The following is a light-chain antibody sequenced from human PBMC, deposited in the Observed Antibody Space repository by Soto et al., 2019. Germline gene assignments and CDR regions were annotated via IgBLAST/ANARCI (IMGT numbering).Light chain of an antibody. CDR3: QQLHGYPIT. CDR2: AAS. J-gene: IGKJ5*01. CDR1: QSVSGW. V-gene: IGKV1-5*01. Sequence: DIQMTQSPSTLSASVGDTVTVTCRASQSVSGWLAWYQQKPGEAPKLLIYAASTLQSGVPSRFSGSGSGTHFTLTISSLQPEDFATYYCQQLHGYPITFGQGTRLEIK.